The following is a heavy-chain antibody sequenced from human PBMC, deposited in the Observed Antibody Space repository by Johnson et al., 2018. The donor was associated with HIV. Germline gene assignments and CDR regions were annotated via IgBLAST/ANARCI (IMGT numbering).Heavy chain of an antibody. CDR3: AKDRAYYYGSGISGNAFDI. D-gene: IGHD3-10*01. J-gene: IGHJ3*02. V-gene: IGHV3-20*04. CDR1: GFTFGDYG. Sequence: VQLVESGGSVVRPGGSLRLSCAASGFTFGDYGMSWVRQAPGKGLEWVSGISWNSGSIGYADSVKGRFTISRDNAKNSLYLQMNSLRAEDTALYYCAKDRAYYYGSGISGNAFDIWGQGTMVTVSS. CDR2: ISWNSGSI.